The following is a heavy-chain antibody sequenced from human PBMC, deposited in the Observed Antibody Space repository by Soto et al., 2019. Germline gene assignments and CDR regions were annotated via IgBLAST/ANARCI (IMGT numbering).Heavy chain of an antibody. J-gene: IGHJ6*02. D-gene: IGHD6-13*01. V-gene: IGHV3-30*18. CDR1: GFTFSSYG. Sequence: VQLVESGGGVVQPGRSLRLSCAASGFTFSSYGMHWVRQAPGKGLEWVAVISYDGSNKYYADSVKGRFTISRDNSKNTLYLQMNSLRAEDTAVYYCAKDQGNSSSWYFGYYYYGMDVWGQGTTVTVSS. CDR2: ISYDGSNK. CDR3: AKDQGNSSSWYFGYYYYGMDV.